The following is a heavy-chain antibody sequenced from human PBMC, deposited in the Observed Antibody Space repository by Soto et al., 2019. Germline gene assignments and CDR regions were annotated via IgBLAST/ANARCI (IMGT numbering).Heavy chain of an antibody. J-gene: IGHJ4*02. V-gene: IGHV4-34*01. CDR1: GGSFSDYY. CDR3: ARTSRFEY. CDR2: INHSGST. Sequence: QVLLQQWGAGLLKPSETLCLTCAVYGGSFSDYYWSWIRQPPGKGLEWIGEINHSGSTNYNPSLKSRVTISVDTSKSQFSLKLSSVTAADTAVYYCARTSRFEYWGQGTLVTVSS. D-gene: IGHD6-6*01.